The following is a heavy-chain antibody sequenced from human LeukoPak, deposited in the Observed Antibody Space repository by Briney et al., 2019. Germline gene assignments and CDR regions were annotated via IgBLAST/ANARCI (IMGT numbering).Heavy chain of an antibody. D-gene: IGHD6-19*01. CDR2: ISWNSGSI. CDR3: AKDMVAVAGPSGDGMDV. CDR1: GFTFDDYA. J-gene: IGHJ6*02. V-gene: IGHV3-9*01. Sequence: GGSLRLSCAASGFTFDDYAMHWVRQAPGKGLEWVSGISWNSGSIGYADSVKGRFTISRDNAKNSLYLQMNSLRAEDTALYYCAKDMVAVAGPSGDGMDVWGQGTTVTVSS.